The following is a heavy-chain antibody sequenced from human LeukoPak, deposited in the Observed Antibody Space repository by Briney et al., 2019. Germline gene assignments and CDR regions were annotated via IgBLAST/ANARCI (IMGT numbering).Heavy chain of an antibody. V-gene: IGHV4-59*01. J-gene: IGHJ5*02. CDR3: ARHGIAVAPSA. CDR1: GGSISSYY. CDR2: IYYSGST. Sequence: SETLSLTCTVSGGSISSYYWSWIRQPPGKGLEWIGYIYYSGSTNYNPSLKSRVTISVGASKNQFSLKLSSVTAADTAVYYCARHGIAVAPSAWGQGTLVTVSS. D-gene: IGHD6-19*01.